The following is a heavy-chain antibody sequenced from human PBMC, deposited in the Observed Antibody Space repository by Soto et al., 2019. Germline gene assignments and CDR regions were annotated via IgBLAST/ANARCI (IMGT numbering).Heavy chain of an antibody. CDR3: ASSTSCCDDFDY. D-gene: IGHD2-2*01. Sequence: SETLSLTCTVSGGSISSGGYYWSWIRQHPGKGLEWIGYIYYSGSTYYNPSLKSRVTISVDTSKNQFSLKLSSVTAADTAVYYCASSTSCCDDFDYWGQGTLVTSPQ. J-gene: IGHJ4*02. CDR2: IYYSGST. V-gene: IGHV4-31*03. CDR1: GGSISSGGYY.